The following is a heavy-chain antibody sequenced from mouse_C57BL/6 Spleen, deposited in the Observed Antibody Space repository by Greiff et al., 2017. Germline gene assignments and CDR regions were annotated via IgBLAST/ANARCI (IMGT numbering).Heavy chain of an antibody. CDR3: ASDIHYSGGSYAMYY. CDR2: INPSSGYT. CDR1: GYTFTSYT. Sequence: QVQLQQSGAELARPGASVKMSCKASGYTFTSYTMHWVKQRPGQGLEWIGYINPSSGYTTYNQKFKDKATLTADQSSSTAYMQLSSLTSGGFAVYSCASDIHYSGGSYAMYYWGQGTSVTVSS. J-gene: IGHJ4*01. D-gene: IGHD1-1*01. V-gene: IGHV1-4*01.